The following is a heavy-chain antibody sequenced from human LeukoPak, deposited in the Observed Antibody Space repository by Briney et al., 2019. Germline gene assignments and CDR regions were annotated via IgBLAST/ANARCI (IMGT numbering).Heavy chain of an antibody. D-gene: IGHD5-18*01. J-gene: IGHJ4*02. CDR3: ARGSGYSSGRYYFDY. CDR1: GASVSSGNW. Sequence: SETLSLTCAVSGASVSSGNWWNWARQSPGKGLEWIGEINHSGSTNYNPSLKSRVTISVDTSKNQFSLKLSSVTPEDTAVYFCARGSGYSSGRYYFDYWGQGILVTVSS. V-gene: IGHV4-4*02. CDR2: INHSGST.